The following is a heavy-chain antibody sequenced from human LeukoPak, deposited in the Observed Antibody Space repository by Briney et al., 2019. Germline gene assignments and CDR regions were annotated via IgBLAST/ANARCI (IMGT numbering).Heavy chain of an antibody. V-gene: IGHV3-21*01. CDR1: GFTFSSYS. Sequence: PGGSLRLSCAASGFTFSSYSMNCVRHAPGKGLAWVSSIIISSSYIYYADSVKGRFTISRDNAKNSLYLQMNSLRAEDTAVYYCARDGVPDQVGATNYFDYWGQGTLVTVSS. CDR3: ARDGVPDQVGATNYFDY. J-gene: IGHJ4*02. CDR2: IIISSSYI. D-gene: IGHD1-26*01.